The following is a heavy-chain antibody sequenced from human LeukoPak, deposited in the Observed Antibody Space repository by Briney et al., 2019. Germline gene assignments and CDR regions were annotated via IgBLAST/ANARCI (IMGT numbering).Heavy chain of an antibody. CDR2: IIPILGIA. D-gene: IGHD3-22*01. CDR3: ARSSSVVVIPDY. V-gene: IGHV1-69*04. Sequence: SVKVSCKASGGTFSSYAISWVRQAPGQGLEWMGRIIPILGIANYAQKFQGRVTITADKSTSTAHMELSSLRSEDTAVYYCARSSSVVVIPDYWGQGTLVTVSS. J-gene: IGHJ4*02. CDR1: GGTFSSYA.